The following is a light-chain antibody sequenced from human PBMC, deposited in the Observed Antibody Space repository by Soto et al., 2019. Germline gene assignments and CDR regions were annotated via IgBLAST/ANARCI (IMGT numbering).Light chain of an antibody. CDR3: CSYAGSSTVV. V-gene: IGLV2-23*03. Sequence: QSALTQPASVSGSPGQSITISCTGTSSDVGSYNLVSWYQQHPGKAPKLMIYEGSTRPSGVSNRFSGSKSGNTASLTISGLQAEVEADYYCCSYAGSSTVVFGGGTKLTVL. CDR2: EGS. CDR1: SSDVGSYNL. J-gene: IGLJ2*01.